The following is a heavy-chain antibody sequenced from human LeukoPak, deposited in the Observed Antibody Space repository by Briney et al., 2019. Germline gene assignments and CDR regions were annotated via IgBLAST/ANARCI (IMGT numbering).Heavy chain of an antibody. D-gene: IGHD6-6*01. CDR3: ARERQLAPDYFDY. V-gene: IGHV4-59*12. CDR1: GGSISSYY. CDR2: IYYSGST. J-gene: IGHJ4*02. Sequence: SETLSLTCTVSGGSISSYYWSWIRQPPGKGLEWIGYIYYSGSTNYNPSLKSRVTISVDTSKNQFSLELSSVTAADTAVYYCARERQLAPDYFDYWGQGTLVTVSS.